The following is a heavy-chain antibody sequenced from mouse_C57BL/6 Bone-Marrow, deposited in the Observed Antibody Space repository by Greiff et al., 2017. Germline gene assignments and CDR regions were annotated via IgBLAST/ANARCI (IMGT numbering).Heavy chain of an antibody. J-gene: IGHJ4*01. D-gene: IGHD2-12*01. V-gene: IGHV1-64*01. CDR3: ARGWSYYSLFYAMDY. CDR1: GYTFTSYW. CDR2: IHPNSGST. Sequence: QVQLQQPGAELVKPGASVKLSCKASGYTFTSYWMHWVKQRPGQGLEWIGMIHPNSGSTNYNEKFKRKATLTVDKSSSTAYMQRSSLTSEDSAVYYCARGWSYYSLFYAMDYWGQGTSVTVSS.